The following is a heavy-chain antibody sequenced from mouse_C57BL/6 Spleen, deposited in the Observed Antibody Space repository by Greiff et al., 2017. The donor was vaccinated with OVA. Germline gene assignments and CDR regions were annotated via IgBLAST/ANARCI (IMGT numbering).Heavy chain of an antibody. J-gene: IGHJ3*01. Sequence: EVKLQESGPGLVNPSQSLSLTCSVTGYSITSGYYWNWIRQFPGNKLEWMGYISYDGSNNYNPSLKNRISITRDTSKNQFFLKLNSVTTEDTATYYCARAWDEGFAYWGQGTLVTVSA. CDR1: GYSITSGYY. CDR3: ARAWDEGFAY. D-gene: IGHD4-1*01. V-gene: IGHV3-6*01. CDR2: ISYDGSN.